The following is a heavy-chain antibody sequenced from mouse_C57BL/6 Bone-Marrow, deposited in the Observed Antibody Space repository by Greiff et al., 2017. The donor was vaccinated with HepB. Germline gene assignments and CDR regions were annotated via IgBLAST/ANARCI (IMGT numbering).Heavy chain of an antibody. CDR2: ISNGGGST. J-gene: IGHJ1*03. CDR3: ARHYYYGSSYLWYFDV. V-gene: IGHV5-12*01. Sequence: EVKLVESGGGLVQPGGSLKLSCAASGFTFSDYYMYWVRQTPEKRLEWVAYISNGGGSTYYPDTVKGRFTISRDNAKNTLYLQMSRLKSEDTAMYYCARHYYYGSSYLWYFDVWGTGTTVTVSS. D-gene: IGHD1-1*01. CDR1: GFTFSDYY.